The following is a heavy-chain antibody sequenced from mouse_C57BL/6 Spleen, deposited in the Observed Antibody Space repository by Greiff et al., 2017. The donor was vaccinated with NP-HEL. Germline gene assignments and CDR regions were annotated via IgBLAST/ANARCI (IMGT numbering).Heavy chain of an antibody. Sequence: QVQLKQPGAELVMPGASVKLSCKASGYTFTSYWMHWVKQRPGPGLEWIGEIDPSDSYTNYNQKFKGKSTLTVDKSSSTAYMQLSSLTSEDSAVYYCASYYDYDGFAYWGQGTLVTVSA. V-gene: IGHV1-69*01. D-gene: IGHD2-4*01. CDR2: IDPSDSYT. CDR1: GYTFTSYW. CDR3: ASYYDYDGFAY. J-gene: IGHJ3*01.